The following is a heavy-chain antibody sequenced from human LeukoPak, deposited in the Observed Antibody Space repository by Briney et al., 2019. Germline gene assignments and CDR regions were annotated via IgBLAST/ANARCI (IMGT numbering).Heavy chain of an antibody. D-gene: IGHD3-10*01. Sequence: PGGSLRLSCAASGFTFSSYGMSWVRQAPGKGLEWVSAISGSGGSTYYADSVKGRFTISRDNSKNTLYLQMNSLRAEDTAVYYCAKAYGSGSYYGSSAFDYWGQGTLVTVSS. V-gene: IGHV3-23*01. CDR3: AKAYGSGSYYGSSAFDY. J-gene: IGHJ4*02. CDR1: GFTFSSYG. CDR2: ISGSGGST.